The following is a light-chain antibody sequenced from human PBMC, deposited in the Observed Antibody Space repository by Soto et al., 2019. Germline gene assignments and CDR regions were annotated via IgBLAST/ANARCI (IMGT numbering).Light chain of an antibody. CDR2: ASS. J-gene: IGKJ3*01. CDR3: QQSYSSPPFT. CDR1: QNISIF. V-gene: IGKV1-39*01. Sequence: DIQMTQSPSSLSASVGDRVTITCRASQNISIFLNWYQQKPGKAPKFLIYASSNLQSGVPSRFGGSGSGTDFTLTISSLQPEDFGTYYCQQSYSSPPFTFGPGTKVDLK.